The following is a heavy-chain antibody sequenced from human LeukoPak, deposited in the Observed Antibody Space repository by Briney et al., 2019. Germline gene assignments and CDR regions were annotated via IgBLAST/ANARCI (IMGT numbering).Heavy chain of an antibody. CDR1: GGSISSYY. CDR3: ARRYSSGWSYNWFDP. D-gene: IGHD6-19*01. Sequence: SETLSLTCTVSGGSISSYYWSWIRQPPGKGLEWIGYIYYSGSTNYNPSLKSRVTISVDTSKNQFSLKLSSVTAADTAVYYCARRYSSGWSYNWFDPSGQGTLVTVSS. CDR2: IYYSGST. J-gene: IGHJ5*02. V-gene: IGHV4-59*08.